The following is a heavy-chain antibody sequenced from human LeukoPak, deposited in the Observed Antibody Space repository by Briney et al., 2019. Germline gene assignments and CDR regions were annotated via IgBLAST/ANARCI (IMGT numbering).Heavy chain of an antibody. CDR3: ARDASALLWFGELVSGWGTYYFDY. D-gene: IGHD3-10*01. J-gene: IGHJ4*02. CDR2: ISAYNGNT. CDR1: GYTFTSYG. V-gene: IGHV1-18*04. Sequence: ASVKLSCKASGYTFTSYGISWVRQAPGQGLEWMGWISAYNGNTNYAQKLQGRVTMTTDTSTNTAYMELRSLRSDDTAVYYCARDASALLWFGELVSGWGTYYFDYWGQGTLVTVSS.